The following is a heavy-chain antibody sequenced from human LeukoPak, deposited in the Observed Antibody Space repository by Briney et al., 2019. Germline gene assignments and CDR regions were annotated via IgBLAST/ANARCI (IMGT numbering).Heavy chain of an antibody. Sequence: GGSLRLSCVASGFTVSSTYMTWVRQAPGRGLEWVSVLYSGGGPHYADSVRGRFTISRDNSKSTLYLQMNNLKTEDTAVYYCATSSGWYEQFDYWGQGTLVTVSS. CDR1: GFTVSSTY. D-gene: IGHD6-19*01. V-gene: IGHV3-53*01. CDR2: LYSGGGP. J-gene: IGHJ4*02. CDR3: ATSSGWYEQFDY.